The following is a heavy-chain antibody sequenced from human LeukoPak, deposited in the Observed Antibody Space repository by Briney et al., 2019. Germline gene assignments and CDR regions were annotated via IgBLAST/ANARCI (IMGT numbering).Heavy chain of an antibody. CDR2: ISASGHAT. J-gene: IGHJ4*02. CDR3: AKWPEGATPKFHH. CDR1: GCTFSSYT. D-gene: IGHD1-26*01. V-gene: IGHV3-23*01. Sequence: PGGSLRLSCAASGCTFSSYTMSWVRQAPGKGLEAPGKGLEWVSTISASGHATYYPDSVRGRFTISRDNSKSTLHLQMDSLRAEDSALYYCAKWPEGATPKFHHWGQGTLVTVSS.